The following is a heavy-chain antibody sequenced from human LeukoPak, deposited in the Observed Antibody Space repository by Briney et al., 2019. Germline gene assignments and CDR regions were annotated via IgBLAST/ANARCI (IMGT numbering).Heavy chain of an antibody. CDR2: IIPIFGTA. J-gene: IGHJ6*03. D-gene: IGHD7-27*01. Sequence: GASVKVSCKASGGTFSSYAISWVRQAPGQGLEWMGGIIPIFGTANYAQKFQGRVTITTDESTSTAYMELRSLRSDDTAVYYCARVLGPLGYYYYMDVWGKGTTVTVSS. CDR1: GGTFSSYA. V-gene: IGHV1-69*05. CDR3: ARVLGPLGYYYYMDV.